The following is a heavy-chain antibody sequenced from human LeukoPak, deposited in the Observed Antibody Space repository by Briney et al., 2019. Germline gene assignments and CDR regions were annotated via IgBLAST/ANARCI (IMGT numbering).Heavy chain of an antibody. CDR3: ARVPYSGTYYVDS. CDR1: GYSISSGYY. Sequence: KPSETLSLTCTVSGYSISSGYYWAWIRQPPGKGLEWIGSVYHSGSTYYNPSLSSRVTISVGTSKNQFSLKLSSVTAADTAVYYCARVPYSGTYYVDSWGQGTLVTVSS. V-gene: IGHV4-38-2*02. J-gene: IGHJ4*02. CDR2: VYHSGST. D-gene: IGHD1-26*01.